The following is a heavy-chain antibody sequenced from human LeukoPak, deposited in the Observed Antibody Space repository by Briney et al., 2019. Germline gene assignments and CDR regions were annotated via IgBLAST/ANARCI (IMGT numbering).Heavy chain of an antibody. CDR2: IYYSGST. Sequence: SETLSLTCTVSGGSISSSSYYWGWIRQPPGKGLEWIGSIYYSGSTYYNPSLKSRVTISVDTSKNQFSLKLSSVTAADTAVYYCARLWTYDSSGYAIDYWGQGTLVTVSS. J-gene: IGHJ4*02. CDR3: ARLWTYDSSGYAIDY. CDR1: GGSISSSSYY. V-gene: IGHV4-39*07. D-gene: IGHD3-22*01.